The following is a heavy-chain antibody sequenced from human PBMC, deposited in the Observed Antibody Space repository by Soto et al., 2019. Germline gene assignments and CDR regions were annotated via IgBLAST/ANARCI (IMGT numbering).Heavy chain of an antibody. Sequence: SETLSLTCTVSGGSVSNSYWGWIRQPPGKGLEWVAYVYYSGSTNYNPSLGSRVTISVDKSKNQFSLKMTSVTGADTAVYYCARGRDYWGQGTLVTAPQ. CDR2: VYYSGST. J-gene: IGHJ4*02. V-gene: IGHV4-59*02. CDR3: ARGRDY. CDR1: GGSVSNSY.